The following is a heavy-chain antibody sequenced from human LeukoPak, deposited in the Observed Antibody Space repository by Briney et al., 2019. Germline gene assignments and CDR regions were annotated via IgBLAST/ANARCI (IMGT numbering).Heavy chain of an antibody. CDR2: IDPSDSYT. J-gene: IGHJ4*02. CDR3: ARTLGYSNGYYDY. D-gene: IGHD5-18*01. Sequence: PGESLKISCKGCGYSFMSYWITWVRQMPGKGLEWMGRIDPSDSYTRYSPSFQGHVTISADKSISAAYLQWSSLKASHTAMYYCARTLGYSNGYYDYWGQGTQVTVSS. V-gene: IGHV5-10-1*01. CDR1: GYSFMSYW.